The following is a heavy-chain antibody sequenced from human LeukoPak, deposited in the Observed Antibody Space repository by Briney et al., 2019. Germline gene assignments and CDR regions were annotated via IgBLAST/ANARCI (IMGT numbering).Heavy chain of an antibody. V-gene: IGHV3-23*01. CDR1: GFTFSSYA. Sequence: GGSLRLSCAASGFTFSSYAMSWVRQAPGKGLEWVSGITDSGRSPYYADSVKGRFTISRDNSKNTLYLQMNSLRAEDTAVYYCAKESYYDSSGYYPFDYWGQGILVTVSS. D-gene: IGHD3-22*01. J-gene: IGHJ4*02. CDR3: AKESYYDSSGYYPFDY. CDR2: ITDSGRSP.